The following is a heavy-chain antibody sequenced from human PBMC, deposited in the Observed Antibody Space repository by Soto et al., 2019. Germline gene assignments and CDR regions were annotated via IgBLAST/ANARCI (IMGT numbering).Heavy chain of an antibody. D-gene: IGHD1-1*01. V-gene: IGHV4-39*01. Sequence: QLQLQESGPGLVKPSETLSLTCTVSGGSISSSSYYWGWIRQPPGKGLEWIGSIYYSGSTYYNPSLTSRVPISVDTSTTQSSLKLRSVTSADPAVYYCARLRYNWNEGWFDPWGQGTLVTVSS. CDR1: GGSISSSSYY. CDR3: ARLRYNWNEGWFDP. J-gene: IGHJ5*02. CDR2: IYYSGST.